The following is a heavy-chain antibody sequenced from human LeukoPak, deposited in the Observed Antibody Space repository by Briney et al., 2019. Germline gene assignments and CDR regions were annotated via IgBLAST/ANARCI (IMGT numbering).Heavy chain of an antibody. Sequence: KPSETLSLTCAVYGGSFSGYYWSWIRQPPGKGLEWIGEINHSGSTNYNPSLKSRVTISVDTFKNQFSLKLSSVTAADTAVYYCARGYGSGSYYAIDYWGQGTLVTVSS. J-gene: IGHJ4*02. CDR2: INHSGST. CDR3: ARGYGSGSYYAIDY. CDR1: GGSFSGYY. D-gene: IGHD3-10*01. V-gene: IGHV4-34*01.